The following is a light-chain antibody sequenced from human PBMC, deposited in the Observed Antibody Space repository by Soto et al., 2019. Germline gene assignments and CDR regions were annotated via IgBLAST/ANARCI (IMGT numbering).Light chain of an antibody. CDR1: SGHSSYA. Sequence: QPVLTQSPSASASLGASVKLTCTLSSGHSSYAIAWQQQQPEKGPRFLMKVNSDGSHSKGDGIPDRFSGSSSGTERYLTISSLQSEDEADYYCQTWGAGIVFGGGTQLTVL. V-gene: IGLV4-69*01. CDR2: VNSDGSH. J-gene: IGLJ7*01. CDR3: QTWGAGIV.